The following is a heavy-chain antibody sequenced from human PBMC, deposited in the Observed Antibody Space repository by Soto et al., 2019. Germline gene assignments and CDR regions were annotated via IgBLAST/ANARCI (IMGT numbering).Heavy chain of an antibody. CDR3: ARDLAKGGGSAGFDY. Sequence: ASVKVSCKASGDTFTANYIHWVRQAPGQGFEWMGWINPKSGGTKYPQKFQGRVTMTRDTSLSAVYMTLTRLTPDDMAVYYCARDLAKGGGSAGFDYWGQGTLVTVSS. CDR2: INPKSGGT. V-gene: IGHV1-2*02. CDR1: GDTFTANY. D-gene: IGHD1-26*01. J-gene: IGHJ4*02.